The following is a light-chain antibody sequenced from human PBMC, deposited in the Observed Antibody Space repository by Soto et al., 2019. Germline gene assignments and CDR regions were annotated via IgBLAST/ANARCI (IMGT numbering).Light chain of an antibody. CDR1: QSVSSN. V-gene: IGKV3-15*01. CDR2: GAS. CDR3: QQSYSTLFT. Sequence: EIVMTQSPATLSVSPWERATLSFMASQSVSSNLAWYQQKPGQAPRLLIYGASTRATGIPARFSGSGSGTDFTLTISSLQPEDFATYYCQQSYSTLFTFGQGTRLEIK. J-gene: IGKJ5*01.